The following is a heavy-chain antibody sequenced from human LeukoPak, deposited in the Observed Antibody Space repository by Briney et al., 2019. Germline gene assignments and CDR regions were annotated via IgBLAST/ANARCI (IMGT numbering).Heavy chain of an antibody. Sequence: SETLSLTCTVSGGSISSGGYYWSWIRQHPGKGLERIGYIYYSGSTYYNPSLKSRVTISVDTSKNQFSLKLSSVTAADTAVYYCARGAGLAVSWSGSQFDYWGQGTLVTVSS. CDR1: GGSISSGGYY. CDR2: IYYSGST. J-gene: IGHJ4*02. D-gene: IGHD3-3*01. CDR3: ARGAGLAVSWSGSQFDY. V-gene: IGHV4-31*03.